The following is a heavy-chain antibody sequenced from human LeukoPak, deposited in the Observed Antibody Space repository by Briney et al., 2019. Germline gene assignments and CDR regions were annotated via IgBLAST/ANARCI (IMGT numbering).Heavy chain of an antibody. V-gene: IGHV3-64*01. J-gene: IGHJ6*03. D-gene: IGHD6-13*01. CDR2: ISSNGGST. CDR1: GFTFSSYA. CDR3: ARDLVAYEQQLATYYYYYYMDV. Sequence: GGSLRLSCAASGFTFSSYATHWVRQAPGKGLEYVSAISSNGGSTYYANSVKGRFTISRDNSKNTLYLQMGSLRAEDMAVYYCARDLVAYEQQLATYYYYYYMDVWGKGTTVTVSS.